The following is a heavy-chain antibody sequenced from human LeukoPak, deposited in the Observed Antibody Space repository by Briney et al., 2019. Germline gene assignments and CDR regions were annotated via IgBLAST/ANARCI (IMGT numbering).Heavy chain of an antibody. CDR1: GYTFTSYG. J-gene: IGHJ3*02. D-gene: IGHD3-22*01. CDR2: ISAYNGNT. Sequence: GGSVKVSCKASGYTFTSYGISWVRQAPGQGLEWMGWISAYNGNTNYAQKLQGRVTMTTDTSTSTAYMELRSLRSDDTAVYYCARDKAYYYDSSGYLDAFDIWGQGTMVTVSS. CDR3: ARDKAYYYDSSGYLDAFDI. V-gene: IGHV1-18*01.